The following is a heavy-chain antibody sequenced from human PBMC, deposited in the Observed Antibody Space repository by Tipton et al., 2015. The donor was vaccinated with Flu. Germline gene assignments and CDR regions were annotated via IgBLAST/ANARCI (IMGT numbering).Heavy chain of an antibody. CDR3: VKDVPVWDRTNSPRLDY. CDR1: GAPVRGGIYS. Sequence: LRLSCAVSGAPVRGGIYSWNWIRQPPGKGLEWIGSISHTGTYYKPSLRTRAAISADRSKNQFSLELTSVTAADTAVYYCVKDVPVWDRTNSPRLDYWGQGTLVTVSS. V-gene: IGHV4-30-2*01. J-gene: IGHJ4*02. D-gene: IGHD1-1*01. CDR2: ISHTGT.